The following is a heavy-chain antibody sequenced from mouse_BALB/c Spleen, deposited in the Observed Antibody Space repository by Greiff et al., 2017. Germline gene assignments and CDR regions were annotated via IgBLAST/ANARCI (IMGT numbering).Heavy chain of an antibody. CDR1: GYTFSSYW. CDR3: ARYRPFAY. J-gene: IGHJ3*01. D-gene: IGHD2-14*01. V-gene: IGHV1-9*01. CDR2: ILPGSGST. Sequence: QVQLKQSGAELMKPGASVKISCKATGYTFSSYWLEWVKQRPGHGLEWIGEILPGSGSTNYNEKFKGKATFTADTSSNTAYMQLSSLTSEDSAVYYWARYRPFAYWGQGTLVTVSA.